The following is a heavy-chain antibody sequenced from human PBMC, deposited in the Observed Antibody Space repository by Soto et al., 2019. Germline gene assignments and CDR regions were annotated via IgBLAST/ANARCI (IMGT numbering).Heavy chain of an antibody. J-gene: IGHJ4*02. CDR3: ARGGIVVVPAPHLFDY. D-gene: IGHD2-2*01. CDR1: GYTFTGYY. V-gene: IGHV1-2*04. Sequence: ASVKVSCKASGYTFTGYYMHWVRQAPGQGLEWMGWINPNSGGTNYAQKFQGWVTMTRDTSISTAYMELSRLRSDDTAVYHCARGGIVVVPAPHLFDYWGQGTLVTVSS. CDR2: INPNSGGT.